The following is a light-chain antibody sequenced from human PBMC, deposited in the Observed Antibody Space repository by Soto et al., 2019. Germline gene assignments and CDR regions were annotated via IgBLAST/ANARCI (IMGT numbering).Light chain of an antibody. CDR2: EVN. CDR3: CSSGGSPTDV. Sequence: QSALTQPASVSGSPGQSITISCTGTSSNVGSYKLVSWYQQHPGKAPKLMIFEVNKRPSGVSNRFSGSKSGNMASLTISGLKVEDEADYYCCSSGGSPTDVFGTGTKLTVL. V-gene: IGLV2-23*02. J-gene: IGLJ1*01. CDR1: SSNVGSYKL.